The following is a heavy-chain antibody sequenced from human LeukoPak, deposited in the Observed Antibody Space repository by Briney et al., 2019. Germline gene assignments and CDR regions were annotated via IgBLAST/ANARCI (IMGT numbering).Heavy chain of an antibody. V-gene: IGHV4-34*01. Sequence: NPSETLSLTCAVYGGSFSGYYWSWIRQPPGKGLEWIGEINHSGSTNYNPSLKSRVTLSVDTSKNQFSLKLSSVTAADTAVYYCARVSQYYYYYYYGMDVWGQGTTVTVSS. CDR1: GGSFSGYY. CDR3: ARVSQYYYYYYYGMDV. D-gene: IGHD4-4*01. CDR2: INHSGST. J-gene: IGHJ6*02.